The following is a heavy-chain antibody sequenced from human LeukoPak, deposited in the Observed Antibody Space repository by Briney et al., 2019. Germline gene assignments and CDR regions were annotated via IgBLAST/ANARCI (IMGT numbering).Heavy chain of an antibody. Sequence: GGSLRLSCAASGFTFDDYGMSGVRQAPGKGLEWVSGINWSGGRTGYADSLKGRFTISRDNAKNTLYLQMNSLRGEDTALYYCARDLTTSDNWGQGTLVTVSS. V-gene: IGHV3-20*04. J-gene: IGHJ4*02. CDR1: GFTFDDYG. CDR3: ARDLTTSDN. D-gene: IGHD1/OR15-1a*01. CDR2: INWSGGRT.